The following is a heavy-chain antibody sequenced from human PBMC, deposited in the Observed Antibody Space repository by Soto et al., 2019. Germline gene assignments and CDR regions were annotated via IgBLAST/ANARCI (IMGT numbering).Heavy chain of an antibody. CDR2: IYYSGST. V-gene: IGHV4-61*01. Sequence: SETLSLTCTVSGGSVSSGSYYWSWIRQPPGKGLEWIGYIYYSGSTNYNPSLKSRVTISVDTSKNQFSLKLSSVTAADTAVYYCARGPEDYFDYWGQGTLVTVSS. CDR1: GGSVSSGSYY. J-gene: IGHJ4*02. CDR3: ARGPEDYFDY.